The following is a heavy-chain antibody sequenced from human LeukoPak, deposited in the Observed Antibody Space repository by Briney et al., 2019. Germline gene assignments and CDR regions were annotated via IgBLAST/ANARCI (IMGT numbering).Heavy chain of an antibody. J-gene: IGHJ6*04. V-gene: IGHV3-11*01. CDR1: GFTFSDYY. Sequence: GGSLRLSCAASGFTFSDYYMSWIRQAPGKGLEWVSYISSSGSTIYYADSVKGRFTISRDNAKNSLYLQMNSLRAEDTAMYYCARDSPKLYYYYGMDVWGKGTTVTVSS. CDR3: ARDSPKLYYYYGMDV. D-gene: IGHD1-7*01. CDR2: ISSSGSTI.